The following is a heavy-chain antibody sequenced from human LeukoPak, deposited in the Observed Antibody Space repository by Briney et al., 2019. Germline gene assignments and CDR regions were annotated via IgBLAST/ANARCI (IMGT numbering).Heavy chain of an antibody. V-gene: IGHV3-74*01. Sequence: PGGSLRLSCAVSGFTFRSYWMHWVRQAPGKGLVWVSRISGDGSMTNYADSVKGRFTISRDNAKNTVYLQMNSLRAEDTAVYYCARYCSSSGGASHYLDYWGQGTLVTVSS. CDR2: ISGDGSMT. CDR1: GFTFRSYW. CDR3: ARYCSSSGGASHYLDY. D-gene: IGHD6-6*01. J-gene: IGHJ4*02.